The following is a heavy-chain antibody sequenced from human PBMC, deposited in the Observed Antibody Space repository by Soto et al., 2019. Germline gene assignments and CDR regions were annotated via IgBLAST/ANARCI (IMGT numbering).Heavy chain of an antibody. CDR1: GFTFSNYG. Sequence: PGGSLRLSCAASGFTFSNYGMHWVRQAPGKGLEWVAIIWYDGSNDYHVDSVKGRFTISRDNSKNTLSLQMNSLRAEDTAVYYCARDRWEFQLFYYGLDVWGQGTTVTVSS. J-gene: IGHJ6*02. CDR2: IWYDGSND. D-gene: IGHD1-26*01. CDR3: ARDRWEFQLFYYGLDV. V-gene: IGHV3-33*01.